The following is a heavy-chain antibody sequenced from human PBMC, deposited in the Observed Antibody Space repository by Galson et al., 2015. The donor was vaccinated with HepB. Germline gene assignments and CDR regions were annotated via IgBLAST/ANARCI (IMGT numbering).Heavy chain of an antibody. D-gene: IGHD3-22*01. CDR3: ARDRDYDSSGYLDY. Sequence: SLRLSCAASGFTFSDYYMSWIRQAPGKGLEWVSYISSSSSYTNYADSVKGRFTISRDNAKNSLYLQMNSLRAEDTAVYYCARDRDYDSSGYLDYWGQGTLSPSPQ. J-gene: IGHJ4*02. CDR1: GFTFSDYY. CDR2: ISSSSSYT. V-gene: IGHV3-11*05.